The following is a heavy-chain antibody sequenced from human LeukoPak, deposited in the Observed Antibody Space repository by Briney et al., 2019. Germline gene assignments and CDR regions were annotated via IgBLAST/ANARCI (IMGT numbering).Heavy chain of an antibody. V-gene: IGHV3-30*02. D-gene: IGHD2-15*01. Sequence: GGSLRLSCAASGFTFSSYGMHWVRQAPGKGLEWVAFIRYDGINKYYADSVKGRSTMSRDNSKNTLYLQMSSLRVEDTAVYYCAKGYCSGDSCPTIDFWGQGTLVTVSS. CDR3: AKGYCSGDSCPTIDF. CDR1: GFTFSSYG. J-gene: IGHJ4*02. CDR2: IRYDGINK.